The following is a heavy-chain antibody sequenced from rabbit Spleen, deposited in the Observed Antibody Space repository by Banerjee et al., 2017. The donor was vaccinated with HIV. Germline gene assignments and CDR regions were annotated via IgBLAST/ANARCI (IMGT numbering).Heavy chain of an antibody. D-gene: IGHD1-1*01. J-gene: IGHJ4*01. CDR1: GVSFSISSY. V-gene: IGHV1S40*01. Sequence: QSLEESGGDLVKPGASLTLTCTASGVSFSISSYMCWVRQAPGKGLEWIACINIFTGKSVYASWAKGRFSMSRTSSTTVTLQMTSLTAADTATYLCARDLVAVIGWNFSLWGPGTLVTVS. CDR2: INIFTGKS. CDR3: ARDLVAVIGWNFSL.